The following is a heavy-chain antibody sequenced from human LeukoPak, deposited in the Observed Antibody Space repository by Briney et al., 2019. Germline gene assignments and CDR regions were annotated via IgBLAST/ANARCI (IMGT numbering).Heavy chain of an antibody. V-gene: IGHV3-30*04. J-gene: IGHJ4*02. Sequence: GGSLRLSCGASGFTFISYAIHWVRQAPGKGLEWVAAISYDGNNKYYAESVKCRFTISRDNSKNTLYLEMNSLRTEDTAVYYCARELAGRLDYWGQGTLVTVSS. D-gene: IGHD6-6*01. CDR1: GFTFISYA. CDR2: ISYDGNNK. CDR3: ARELAGRLDY.